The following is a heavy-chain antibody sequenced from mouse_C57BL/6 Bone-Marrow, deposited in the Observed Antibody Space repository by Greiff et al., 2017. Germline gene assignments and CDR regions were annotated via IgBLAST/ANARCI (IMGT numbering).Heavy chain of an antibody. J-gene: IGHJ1*03. D-gene: IGHD1-1*01. CDR1: GFSLSTSGMG. CDR3: ARRRVYYGSSHWYFDV. V-gene: IGHV8-12*01. CDR2: IYWDDDK. Sequence: QVTLKECGPGILQSSQTLSLTCSFSGFSLSTSGMGVSWIRQPSGKGLEWLAHIYWDDDKRYNPSLKSRLTISKDTSRNQVFLKITSVDTADTATYYCARRRVYYGSSHWYFDVWGTGTTVTVSS.